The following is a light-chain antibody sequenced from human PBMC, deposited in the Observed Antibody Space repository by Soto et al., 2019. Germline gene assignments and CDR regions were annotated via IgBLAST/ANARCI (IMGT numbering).Light chain of an antibody. V-gene: IGLV2-8*01. Sequence: QSVLTQPPSASGSPGQSVTISCTGTSSDVGGYNYVSWFQQHPGKAPKLIIHEVSQRPSGVPDRFSGSKSGNTASLTVSGLQAEDEGTYYCSSYGGYNNVVFGTGTKV. CDR3: SSYGGYNNVV. J-gene: IGLJ1*01. CDR1: SSDVGGYNY. CDR2: EVS.